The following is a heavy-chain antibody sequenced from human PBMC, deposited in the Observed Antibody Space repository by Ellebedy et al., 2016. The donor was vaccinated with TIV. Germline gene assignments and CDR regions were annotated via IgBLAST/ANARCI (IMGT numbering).Heavy chain of an antibody. V-gene: IGHV5-10-1*01. CDR1: GYSFTSYW. D-gene: IGHD3-10*01. Sequence: GGSLRLSCKGSGYSFTSYWISWVRQMPGKGLEWMGRIDPSDSYTNYSPSFQGHVTISADKSISTAYLQWSSLKASDTAMYYCAIGLYGSGSTPLNWFDPWGQGTLVTVSS. CDR2: IDPSDSYT. J-gene: IGHJ5*02. CDR3: AIGLYGSGSTPLNWFDP.